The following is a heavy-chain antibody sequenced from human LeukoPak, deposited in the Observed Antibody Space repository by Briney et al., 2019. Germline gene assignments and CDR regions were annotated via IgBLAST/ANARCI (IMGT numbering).Heavy chain of an antibody. Sequence: PGGSLRLSCTASGFTFTSYAMSWVRQAPGKGLEWVSSISSSSSYIYYADSVKGRFTISRDNAKNSLYLQMNSLRAEDTAVYYCAREQGYCSGGSCYSDYWGQGTLVTVSS. CDR1: GFTFTSYA. CDR3: AREQGYCSGGSCYSDY. J-gene: IGHJ4*02. V-gene: IGHV3-21*01. D-gene: IGHD2-15*01. CDR2: ISSSSSYI.